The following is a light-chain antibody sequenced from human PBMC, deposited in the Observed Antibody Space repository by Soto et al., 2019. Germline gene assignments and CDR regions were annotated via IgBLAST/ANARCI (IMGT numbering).Light chain of an antibody. V-gene: IGLV2-14*01. J-gene: IGLJ1*01. CDR1: SSDVGAYNY. Sequence: QSALTQPASVSGSPGQSITISCIGTSSDVGAYNYVSWYQQHPGKAPKLMIYEVRNRTSGVSNRFSGSKSGNTASLTISGLRAADEADYYCSSYTSSSTLYVFGTGTKVTVL. CDR2: EVR. CDR3: SSYTSSSTLYV.